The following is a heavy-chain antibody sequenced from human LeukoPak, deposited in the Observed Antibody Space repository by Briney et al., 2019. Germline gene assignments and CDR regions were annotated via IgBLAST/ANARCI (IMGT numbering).Heavy chain of an antibody. V-gene: IGHV3-30*07. CDR3: AVNSSGWFFDY. CDR2: ISSDGTEK. CDR1: GSTFSSYV. Sequence: PGGSLRLSCAASGSTFSSYVMHWIRQAPGKGLEWVAVISSDGTEKYYADSVKGRFTISRDNSKNTLYLQMNSLRAEDTAVYYCAVNSSGWFFDYWGQGTLVTVSS. J-gene: IGHJ4*02. D-gene: IGHD6-19*01.